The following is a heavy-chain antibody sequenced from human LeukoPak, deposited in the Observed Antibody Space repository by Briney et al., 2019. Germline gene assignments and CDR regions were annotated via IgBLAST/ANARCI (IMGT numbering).Heavy chain of an antibody. J-gene: IGHJ3*02. CDR1: GGSFSGYY. D-gene: IGHD3-3*01. Sequence: SETLSLTCAVYGGSFSGYYWSWIRQPPGKGLEWIGEIDHSGSTNYNPSLKSRVTISVDTSKNQFSLKLSSVTAADTAVYYCARSSARNYDFWSGYGKASGAFDIWGQGTMVTVSS. CDR2: IDHSGST. V-gene: IGHV4-34*01. CDR3: ARSSARNYDFWSGYGKASGAFDI.